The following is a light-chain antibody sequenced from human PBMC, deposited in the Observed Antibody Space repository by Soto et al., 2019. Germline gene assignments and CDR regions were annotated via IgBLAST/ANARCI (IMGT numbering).Light chain of an antibody. CDR3: QQYNSYSWT. J-gene: IGKJ1*01. Sequence: DIQMTKSPSTLSASVGDRFNITCRASQSISSWLAWYQQKPGKAPKLLIYDASSLESGVPSRFSGSGSGTEFTLTISSLQPDDFATYYCQQYNSYSWTVGQGNKVDIK. V-gene: IGKV1-5*01. CDR2: DAS. CDR1: QSISSW.